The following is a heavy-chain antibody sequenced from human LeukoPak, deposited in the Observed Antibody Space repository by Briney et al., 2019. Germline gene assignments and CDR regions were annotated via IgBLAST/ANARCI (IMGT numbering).Heavy chain of an antibody. CDR3: ARDHYRGAAVFYHPYPKTNWFDP. CDR2: ISAYNGNT. D-gene: IGHD6-13*01. Sequence: ASVKVSCKASGYTFTSYGISWVRQAPGQGLEWMGWISAYNGNTNYAQKLQGRVTMTTDTSTSTAYMELRSLRSDDTAVYYCARDHYRGAAVFYHPYPKTNWFDPWGQGTLVIVSS. J-gene: IGHJ5*02. V-gene: IGHV1-18*01. CDR1: GYTFTSYG.